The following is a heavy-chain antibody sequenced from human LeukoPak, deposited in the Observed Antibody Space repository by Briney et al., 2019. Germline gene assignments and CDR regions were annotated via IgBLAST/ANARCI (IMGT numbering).Heavy chain of an antibody. J-gene: IGHJ6*03. Sequence: TGGSLRLSCAAPGFTFRSYGMHWVRQAPGKGLLWVSRIKSDGASTTYADSVKGRFTISRDNAKDTLYLQMNSLRDEDTAVYYCARENWGYYMDVWGKGTTVTVSS. V-gene: IGHV3-74*01. D-gene: IGHD7-27*01. CDR2: IKSDGAST. CDR1: GFTFRSYG. CDR3: ARENWGYYMDV.